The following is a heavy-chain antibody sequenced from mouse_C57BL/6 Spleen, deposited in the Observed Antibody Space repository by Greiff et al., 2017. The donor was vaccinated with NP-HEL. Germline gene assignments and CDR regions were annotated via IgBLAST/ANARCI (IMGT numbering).Heavy chain of an antibody. CDR1: GYAFTNYL. Sequence: VQLQQSGAELVRPGTSVKVSCKASGYAFTNYLIEWVKQRPGQGLEWIGVINPGSGGTNYNEKFKGKATLTADKSSSTAYMQLSSLTSEDSAVYFWARGGYDDGYYAMDYWGQGTSVTVSS. CDR3: ARGGYDDGYYAMDY. CDR2: INPGSGGT. D-gene: IGHD2-2*01. J-gene: IGHJ4*01. V-gene: IGHV1-54*01.